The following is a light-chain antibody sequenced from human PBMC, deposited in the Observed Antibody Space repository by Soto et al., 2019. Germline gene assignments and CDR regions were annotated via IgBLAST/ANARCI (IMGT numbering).Light chain of an antibody. V-gene: IGLV2-23*01. J-gene: IGLJ2*01. CDR3: CSYAGSTTVV. CDR2: EGT. Sequence: QSALTQPASVSGSPGQSITISCTGTSSDVGTYNLVSWYQQHPGKAPKLITYEGTKRPSGVSHRFSGSKSGNTASLTISGLQAEDESDYYCCSYAGSTTVVFGGGTKLTVL. CDR1: SSDVGTYNL.